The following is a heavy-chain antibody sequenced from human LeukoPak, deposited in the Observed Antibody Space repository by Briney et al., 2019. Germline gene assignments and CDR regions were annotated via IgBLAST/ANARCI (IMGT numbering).Heavy chain of an antibody. Sequence: GGSLRLSCAASGFTFNTAWMHWVRQAPGKGLVWVSRIYSDGSATTYAEFVKGRFTISRDNAKNTLYLQMNSLRIEDTAVYYCARDALRRNYFDYWGQGTLVTVSS. D-gene: IGHD4-17*01. CDR2: IYSDGSAT. V-gene: IGHV3-74*03. CDR1: GFTFNTAW. CDR3: ARDALRRNYFDY. J-gene: IGHJ4*02.